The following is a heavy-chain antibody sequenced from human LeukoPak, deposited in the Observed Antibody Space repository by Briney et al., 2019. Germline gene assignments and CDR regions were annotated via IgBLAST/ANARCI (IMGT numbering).Heavy chain of an antibody. D-gene: IGHD2-8*01. Sequence: KPGGSLRLSCAASGFTFSSYSMNWVRQAPGKGLEWVSSISSSSSYIYYADSVKGRFTISRDNAKNSLYLQMNSLRAEDTAVYYCARDVSRRKGFDYWGQGTLVTVSS. CDR2: ISSSSSYI. V-gene: IGHV3-21*01. J-gene: IGHJ4*02. CDR1: GFTFSSYS. CDR3: ARDVSRRKGFDY.